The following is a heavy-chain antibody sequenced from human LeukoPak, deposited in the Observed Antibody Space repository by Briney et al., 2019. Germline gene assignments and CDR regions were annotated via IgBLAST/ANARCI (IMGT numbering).Heavy chain of an antibody. CDR1: GGSFSGYY. CDR3: ARFLAYCGGDCYQIDY. D-gene: IGHD2-21*02. Sequence: SETLSLTCAVYGGSFSGYYWSWIRQPPGKGLEWFGEINHSGSTNYNPSLKSRVTISVDTSKNQFSLKLSSVTAADTAVYYCARFLAYCGGDCYQIDYWGQGTLVTVSS. V-gene: IGHV4-34*01. J-gene: IGHJ4*02. CDR2: INHSGST.